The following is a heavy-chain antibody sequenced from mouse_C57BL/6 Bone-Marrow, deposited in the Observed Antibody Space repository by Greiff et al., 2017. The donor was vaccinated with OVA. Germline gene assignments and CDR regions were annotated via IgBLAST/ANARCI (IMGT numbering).Heavy chain of an antibody. CDR2: INPGSGGT. V-gene: IGHV1-54*01. Sequence: QVQLQQSGAELVRPGTSVKVSCKASGYAFTNYLMEWVKQRPGQGLEWIGVINPGSGGTNYNEKFKGKATLTADKSSSTAYMQLSSLTSEDSAVYFCARWDYYYDAMDYWGQGTSVTVSS. J-gene: IGHJ4*01. CDR1: GYAFTNYL. CDR3: ARWDYYYDAMDY. D-gene: IGHD1-1*01.